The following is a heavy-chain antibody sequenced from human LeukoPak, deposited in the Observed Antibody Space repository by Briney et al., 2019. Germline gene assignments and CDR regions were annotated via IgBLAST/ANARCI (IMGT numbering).Heavy chain of an antibody. CDR3: ASGSSPLWAFHF. CDR1: GFTFSSYE. V-gene: IGHV3-48*03. D-gene: IGHD3-10*01. J-gene: IGHJ3*01. CDR2: ISSGGTI. Sequence: GALRLSCAASGFTFSSYEMTWVRQAPGKGLEWVSHISSGGTIFYADSVEGRFTISRDNAKNSLFLQMSSLRAEDTATYYCASGSSPLWAFHFWGQGTMVTVSS.